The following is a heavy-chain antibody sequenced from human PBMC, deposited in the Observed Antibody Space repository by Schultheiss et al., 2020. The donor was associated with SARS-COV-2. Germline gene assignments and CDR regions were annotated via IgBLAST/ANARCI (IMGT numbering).Heavy chain of an antibody. CDR2: IWYDGSNK. CDR3: ARGWSSSWNNWFDP. J-gene: IGHJ5*02. V-gene: IGHV3-33*01. CDR1: GFTFSSYG. D-gene: IGHD6-13*01. Sequence: GGSLRLSCAASGFTFSSYGMHWVRQAPGKGLEWVAVIWYDGSNKYYADSVKGRFTISRDNSKNTLYLQMNSLRGEDTAVYYCARGWSSSWNNWFDPWGQGTLVTVSS.